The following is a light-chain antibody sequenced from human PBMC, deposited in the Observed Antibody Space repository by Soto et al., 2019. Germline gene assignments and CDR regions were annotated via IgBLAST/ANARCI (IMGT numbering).Light chain of an antibody. J-gene: IGLJ1*01. CDR3: SSYTSSSTLLYV. CDR1: SSDVGGYNY. Sequence: QLVLTQPASVSGSPGQSITISCTGTSSDVGGYNYVSWYQQHPGKAPKLMIYEVSNRPSGASNRFSGSKSGNTASLTISGLQAEDEAHYYCSSYTSSSTLLYVFGTGTKVTVL. V-gene: IGLV2-14*01. CDR2: EVS.